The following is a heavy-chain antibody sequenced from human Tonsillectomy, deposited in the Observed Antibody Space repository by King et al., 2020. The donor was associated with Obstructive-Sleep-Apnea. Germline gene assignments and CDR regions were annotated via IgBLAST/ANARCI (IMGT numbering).Heavy chain of an antibody. CDR3: ARGFGGGSGYYKIDY. Sequence: QVQLVESGAEVKKPGASVKVSCKASGYTFTSYDINWVRQATGQGPEWMGWMNPNSGNTGYAQKFQGRVTMTWNTSISTAYMELTGLRSEDTAVYFCARGFGGGSGYYKIDYWGQGTLVTVSS. D-gene: IGHD3-22*01. CDR1: GYTFTSYD. V-gene: IGHV1-8*01. CDR2: MNPNSGNT. J-gene: IGHJ4*02.